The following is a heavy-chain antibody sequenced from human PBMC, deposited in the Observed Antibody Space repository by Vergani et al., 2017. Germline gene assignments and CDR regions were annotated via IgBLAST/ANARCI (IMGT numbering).Heavy chain of an antibody. CDR3: ATRVVVVPAALYYYGMDV. V-gene: IGHV1-24*01. J-gene: IGHJ6*02. CDR1: GYTLTELS. D-gene: IGHD2-2*01. Sequence: QVQLVQSGAEVKKPGASVKVSCKVSGYTLTELSMHWVRQAPGKGLEWMGGFDPEDGETIYAQKFQGRVTMTEDTSTDTAYMELSSLRSEDTAVYYCATRVVVVPAALYYYGMDVWGQGTTVTVSS. CDR2: FDPEDGET.